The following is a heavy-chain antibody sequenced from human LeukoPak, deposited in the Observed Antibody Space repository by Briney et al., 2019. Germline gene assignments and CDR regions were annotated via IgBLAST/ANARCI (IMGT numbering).Heavy chain of an antibody. CDR2: IVGSGGST. J-gene: IGHJ4*02. CDR1: GFTFSNYA. D-gene: IGHD3-9*01. V-gene: IGHV3-23*01. Sequence: GASLRLSCAASGFTFSNYAMSWVRQAPGKGLEWVLAIVGSGGSTYYADSVKGRFTISRDNPKNTLYLQMNSLRAEDTAVYYCAKWGDYDILTGYYDSDYWGQGTLVTVSS. CDR3: AKWGDYDILTGYYDSDY.